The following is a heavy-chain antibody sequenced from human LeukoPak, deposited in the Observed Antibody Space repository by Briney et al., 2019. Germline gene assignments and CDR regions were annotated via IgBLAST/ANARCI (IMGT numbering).Heavy chain of an antibody. CDR1: GFTFSNYA. V-gene: IGHV3-23*01. J-gene: IGHJ4*02. Sequence: GGSLRLSCAASGFTFSNYAMSWVRQAPGKGLEWVSSITGSGGSTYYADSVKGRFTISRDNAKNSLYLQVNSLRTEDTAVYYCARIMITVTTSDYWGQGTLVTVSS. D-gene: IGHD4-17*01. CDR3: ARIMITVTTSDY. CDR2: ITGSGGST.